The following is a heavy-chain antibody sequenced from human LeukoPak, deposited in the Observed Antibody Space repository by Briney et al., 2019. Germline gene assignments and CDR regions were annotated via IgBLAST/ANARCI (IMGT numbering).Heavy chain of an antibody. CDR1: GFTFSSYE. D-gene: IGHD2-2*01. Sequence: GGSLRLSCAASGFTFSSYEMNWVRQAPGKGLEWVSYISSSGSTIYYADSVKGRFTISRDNAKNSLHLQMNSLRAEDTAVYYCARDLVVVPAADYWGQGTLVTVSS. CDR2: ISSSGSTI. V-gene: IGHV3-48*03. CDR3: ARDLVVVPAADY. J-gene: IGHJ4*02.